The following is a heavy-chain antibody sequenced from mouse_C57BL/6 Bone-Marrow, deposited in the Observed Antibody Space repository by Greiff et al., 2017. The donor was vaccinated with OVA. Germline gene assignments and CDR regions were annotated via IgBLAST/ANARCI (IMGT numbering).Heavy chain of an antibody. CDR1: GYTFTSYW. CDR3: ARVTTVVAGRYFAV. D-gene: IGHD1-1*01. V-gene: IGHV1-52*01. J-gene: IGHJ1*03. CDR2: IDTSDSET. Sequence: VQLQQPGAELVRPGSSVKLSCKASGYTFTSYWMHWVKQRPIQGLEWIGNIDTSDSETHYNQKFKDKATLTVDKSSSTAYMQLSSLTSEDSAVYYCARVTTVVAGRYFAVWGTGTTVTVSS.